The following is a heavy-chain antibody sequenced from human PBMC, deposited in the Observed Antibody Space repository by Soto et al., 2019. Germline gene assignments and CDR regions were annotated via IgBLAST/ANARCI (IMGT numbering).Heavy chain of an antibody. J-gene: IGHJ5*02. Sequence: SETLSLTCAVYGGSFSGYYWSWIRQPPGKGLEWIGEINHSGSTNYNPSLKSRVTISVDTSKNQFSLKLSPVTAADTAVYYCARTHWNLAANWFDPWGQGTLVTVSS. CDR3: ARTHWNLAANWFDP. CDR2: INHSGST. D-gene: IGHD1-1*01. V-gene: IGHV4-34*01. CDR1: GGSFSGYY.